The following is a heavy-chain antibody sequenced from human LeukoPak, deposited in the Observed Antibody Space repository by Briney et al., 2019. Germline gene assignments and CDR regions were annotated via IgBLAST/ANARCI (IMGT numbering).Heavy chain of an antibody. D-gene: IGHD3-22*01. V-gene: IGHV3-11*04. CDR1: GFTFSDYY. CDR3: AREGPWMDSMVFDY. Sequence: GGSLRLSCAASGFTFSDYYMSWIRQAPGKGLEWVSYISSSGSTIYYADSVKGRFIISRDNAKNSLYLQMNSLRAEDTAVYYCAREGPWMDSMVFDYWGQGTLVTVSS. CDR2: ISSSGSTI. J-gene: IGHJ4*02.